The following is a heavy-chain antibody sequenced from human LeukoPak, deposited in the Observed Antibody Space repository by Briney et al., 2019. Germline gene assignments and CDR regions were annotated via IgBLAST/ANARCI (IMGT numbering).Heavy chain of an antibody. CDR2: IDPSDGGT. D-gene: IGHD3-10*01. Sequence: ASVKVSCKASGYTLTDYYMHWVRQAPRQGLEWMGIIDPSDGGTTYAQKFQGRVTMTRDTSTSTVYMELSSLRSDDTAVYYCASLGSGSSPIIDFDYWGQGTLVTVSS. J-gene: IGHJ4*02. CDR1: GYTLTDYY. CDR3: ASLGSGSSPIIDFDY. V-gene: IGHV1-46*01.